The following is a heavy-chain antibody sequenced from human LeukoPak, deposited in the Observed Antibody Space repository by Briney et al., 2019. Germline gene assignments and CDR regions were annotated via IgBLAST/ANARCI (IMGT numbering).Heavy chain of an antibody. CDR3: ARHYGDSDAFDI. J-gene: IGHJ3*02. Sequence: SETLSLTCTVSGGSISSYYWSWIRQPPGKGLEWIGYIYYSGSTNYNPSLKSRVTISVDTSKNQFSLKLSSVTAADTAVYYCARHYGDSDAFDIWGQGTMVTVSS. CDR1: GGSISSYY. V-gene: IGHV4-59*01. D-gene: IGHD4-17*01. CDR2: IYYSGST.